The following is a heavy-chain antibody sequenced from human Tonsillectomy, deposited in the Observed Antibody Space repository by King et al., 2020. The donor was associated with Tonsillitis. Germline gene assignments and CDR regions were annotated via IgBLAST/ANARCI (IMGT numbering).Heavy chain of an antibody. CDR3: ITGLGRTNGDS. D-gene: IGHD1-14*01. Sequence: VQLVESGGGLVKPGGSLRLSCAASGFTFSDAWMIWARQAPGKGLEWVGRIMRNGEGATTYAQPVRGRCTISRDDSKTTLYLQMNNLETEDTAVYYCITGLGRTNGDSWGQGTLVTVSS. V-gene: IGHV3-15*01. J-gene: IGHJ4*02. CDR2: IMRNGEGATT. CDR1: GFTFSDAW.